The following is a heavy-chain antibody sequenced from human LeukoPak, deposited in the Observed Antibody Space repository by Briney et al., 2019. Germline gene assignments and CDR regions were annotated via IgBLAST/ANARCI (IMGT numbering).Heavy chain of an antibody. CDR3: VSFYETY. D-gene: IGHD2-2*01. CDR2: INSDGSWT. V-gene: IGHV3-74*01. J-gene: IGHJ4*02. CDR1: GNYW. Sequence: GGSLRLSCAASGNYWMHWVRQAPGKGLLWVSHINSDGSWTTYADSVKGRFTISKDNAKNTVYLQMNNLRAEDTAVYYCVSFYETYWGRGTLVTVSS.